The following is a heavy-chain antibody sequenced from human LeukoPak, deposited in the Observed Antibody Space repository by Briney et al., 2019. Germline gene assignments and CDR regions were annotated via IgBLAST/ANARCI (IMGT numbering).Heavy chain of an antibody. CDR3: EGNIYGSVYYFDY. CDR2: ISISGADT. Sequence: GGSLRLSCAASGFTFSSYAMSWDRQAPGKGLEWVSAISISGADTFYADSVKGRFTISRDNSKNTLYLQMNSLRADDTALYYCEGNIYGSVYYFDYWGQGTLVTVSS. CDR1: GFTFSSYA. J-gene: IGHJ4*02. V-gene: IGHV3-23*01. D-gene: IGHD5-18*01.